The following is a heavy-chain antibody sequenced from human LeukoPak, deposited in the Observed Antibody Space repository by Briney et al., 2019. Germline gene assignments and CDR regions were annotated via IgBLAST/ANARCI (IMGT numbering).Heavy chain of an antibody. V-gene: IGHV1-69*04. Sequence: ASVKVSCKASGGTFSSYAISWVRQAPGQGLEWMGRIIPILGIANYAQKFQGRVTITGDKSTSTAYMELSSLRSEDTAVYYCASDLGKETGYWGQGTLVTVSS. J-gene: IGHJ4*02. CDR3: ASDLGKETGY. D-gene: IGHD7-27*01. CDR1: GGTFSSYA. CDR2: IIPILGIA.